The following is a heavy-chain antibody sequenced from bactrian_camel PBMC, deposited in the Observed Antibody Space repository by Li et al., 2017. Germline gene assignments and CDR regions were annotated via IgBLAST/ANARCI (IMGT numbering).Heavy chain of an antibody. CDR1: AFTFSNYA. D-gene: IGHD6*01. Sequence: VQLVESGGGLVQPGESLRLSCAASAFTFSNYAMSWVRQAPGKGLEWVSDIDKGGGSTYYIDSVKGRFTISRDNARNTLYLQLNSLKTEDTAMYYCATGASSFWYWGQGTQVTVS. V-gene: IGHV3S40*01. CDR2: IDKGGGST. J-gene: IGHJ4*01. CDR3: ATGASSFWY.